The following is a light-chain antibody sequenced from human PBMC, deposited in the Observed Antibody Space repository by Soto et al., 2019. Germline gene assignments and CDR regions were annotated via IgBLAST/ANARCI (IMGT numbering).Light chain of an antibody. CDR2: AAS. J-gene: IGKJ4*01. CDR1: QSISNY. CDR3: QQSYSTPLT. V-gene: IGKV1-39*01. Sequence: DIQMTQSPSSLSSSVGDRVTITCRASQSISNYLNWYQHKPGKAPKLLIFAASTLQSGVPSRFSGSTSGTEFTLTISSLQPEDAASYYCQQSYSTPLTFGGGTKVEIK.